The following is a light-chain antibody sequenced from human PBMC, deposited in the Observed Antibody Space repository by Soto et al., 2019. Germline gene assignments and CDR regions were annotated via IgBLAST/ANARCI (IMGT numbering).Light chain of an antibody. J-gene: IGLJ2*01. CDR2: DVS. V-gene: IGLV2-11*01. CDR1: SSDVSGYNY. CDR3: CSYAGSYVV. Sequence: QSALTQPRSVSGSPGQSVTISCTGTSSDVSGYNYVSWYQQHPGKAPKLMIYDVSKRPSGVPDRFSGSKSGNTASLTISGIQAEDEADYYCCSYAGSYVVFGGGTKLTVL.